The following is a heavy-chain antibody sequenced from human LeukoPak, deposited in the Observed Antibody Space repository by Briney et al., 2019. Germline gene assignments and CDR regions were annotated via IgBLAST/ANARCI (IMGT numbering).Heavy chain of an antibody. J-gene: IGHJ4*02. Sequence: SETLSLTCTVSEGYISSYYWSWIRQVPGEGLEWIGYIFHGANTYYNPSLKSRVTMLMDTSKSQVSLHLASVTAADTAIYYCATGPTSGVIAPYIFHSWGQGTLVAVSP. CDR3: ATGPTSGVIAPYIFHS. CDR2: IFHGANT. D-gene: IGHD2-21*01. V-gene: IGHV4-59*01. CDR1: EGYISSYY.